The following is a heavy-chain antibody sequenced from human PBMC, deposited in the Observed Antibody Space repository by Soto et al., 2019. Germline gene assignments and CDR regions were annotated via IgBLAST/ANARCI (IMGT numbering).Heavy chain of an antibody. CDR1: GFTFSHYW. CDR2: VTADGSLT. V-gene: IGHV3-74*01. CDR3: VRGNPLNDY. J-gene: IGHJ4*01. D-gene: IGHD1-1*01. Sequence: EVQLVESGGGLVQPGGSLRLSCAASGFTFSHYWMHWIRQTPGKGLVWVSRVTADGSLTAHADSVRGRFTISRDNAKNTLFLQINSLRAEDNAVYYCVRGNPLNDYWGHGTPVTVSS.